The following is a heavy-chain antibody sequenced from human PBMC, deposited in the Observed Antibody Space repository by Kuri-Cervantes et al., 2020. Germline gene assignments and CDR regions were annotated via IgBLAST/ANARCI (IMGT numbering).Heavy chain of an antibody. J-gene: IGHJ4*02. Sequence: GGSLRLSCAASGFTFSSYGMHWVRQAPGKGLEWVAVIWYDGSNKYYADSVKGRFTISRDNSKNTLYLQMNSLRAEDTAVYYCARGGYSSSWYLIEHIDYWGQGTLVTVSS. CDR3: ARGGYSSSWYLIEHIDY. CDR2: IWYDGSNK. V-gene: IGHV3-33*01. D-gene: IGHD6-13*01. CDR1: GFTFSSYG.